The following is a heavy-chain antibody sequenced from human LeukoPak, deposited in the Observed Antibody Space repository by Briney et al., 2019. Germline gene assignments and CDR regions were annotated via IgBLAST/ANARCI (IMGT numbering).Heavy chain of an antibody. J-gene: IGHJ4*02. Sequence: SETLSLTCAVYGGSFSGYYWSWIRQSPGKGLEWIGNIHHSGSTYYNPSLKSRVTISVDTSKNQFSLKLSSVTAADTAVYYCAREDYYDSSGYLTTEGNFDYWGQGTLVTVSS. V-gene: IGHV4-34*01. CDR3: AREDYYDSSGYLTTEGNFDY. CDR2: IHHSGST. CDR1: GGSFSGYY. D-gene: IGHD3-22*01.